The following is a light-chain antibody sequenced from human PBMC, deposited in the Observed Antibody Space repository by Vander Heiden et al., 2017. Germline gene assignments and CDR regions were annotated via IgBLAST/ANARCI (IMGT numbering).Light chain of an antibody. V-gene: IGKV4-1*01. CDR1: QSVLYSSNNKNY. Sequence: DIVMTQSPDSLAVSLGERATINCKSSQSVLYSSNNKNYLAWYQQKPGQPPKLLIYWASTRESGVPDRFSGSGYGTDFTLTISSLQAEDVAVYYCQQYYSTPFTFGPG. J-gene: IGKJ3*01. CDR3: QQYYSTPFT. CDR2: WAS.